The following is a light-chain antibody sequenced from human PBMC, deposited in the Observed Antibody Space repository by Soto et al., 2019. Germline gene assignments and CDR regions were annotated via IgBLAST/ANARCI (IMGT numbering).Light chain of an antibody. J-gene: IGKJ5*01. Sequence: EIVMTQSPVTLSVSPGERATLSCRASQSISSNLAWYQQKPGKVPSLLIYDASTRATGVPARFSGSGSGTEFTLTISSLQSEDFAVYYCQQYNSWPITFGQGTRLEI. CDR3: QQYNSWPIT. CDR1: QSISSN. V-gene: IGKV3-15*01. CDR2: DAS.